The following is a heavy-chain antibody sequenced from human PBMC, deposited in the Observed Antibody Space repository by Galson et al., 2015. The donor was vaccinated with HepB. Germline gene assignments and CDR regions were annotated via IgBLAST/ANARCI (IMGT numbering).Heavy chain of an antibody. CDR2: ISAYNGNT. CDR3: ARDRKGRLLPSIRAFDI. D-gene: IGHD3-22*01. CDR1: GSTFTSYG. J-gene: IGHJ3*02. V-gene: IGHV1-18*04. Sequence: SVKVSCKASGSTFTSYGISWVRQAPGQGLEWMGWISAYNGNTNYAQKLQGRVTMTTDTSTSTAYMELRSLRSDDTAVYYCARDRKGRLLPSIRAFDIWGQGTMVTVSS.